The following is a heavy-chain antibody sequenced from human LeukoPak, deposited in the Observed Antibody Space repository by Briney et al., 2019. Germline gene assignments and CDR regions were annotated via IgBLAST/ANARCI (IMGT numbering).Heavy chain of an antibody. CDR1: GYTFTGYY. D-gene: IGHD6-19*01. CDR3: ARLIAVAGTGMDYFDY. CDR2: INPNSGGT. Sequence: ASVKVPCKASGYTFTGYYLHWVRQAPGQGLEWMGRINPNSGGTNYAQKFQGRVTMTRDTSINTAFMELSRLRSDDTAVYYCARLIAVAGTGMDYFDYWGQGTLVTVSS. J-gene: IGHJ4*02. V-gene: IGHV1-2*06.